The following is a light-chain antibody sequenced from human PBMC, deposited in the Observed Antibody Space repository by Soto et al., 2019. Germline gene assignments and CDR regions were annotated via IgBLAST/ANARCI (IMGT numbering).Light chain of an antibody. CDR3: AAWDDSLNAVL. CDR2: STT. J-gene: IGLJ2*01. V-gene: IGLV1-44*01. CDR1: SSNIGSNA. Sequence: QSVLTQPPSASGTPGQRVTISCPGSSSNIGSNAVNWYQQVPGTAPKLLIYSTTQRPSGVPDRFSGSKSGTSASLAISGLQSDDAADYYCAAWDDSLNAVLFGGGTKLTVL.